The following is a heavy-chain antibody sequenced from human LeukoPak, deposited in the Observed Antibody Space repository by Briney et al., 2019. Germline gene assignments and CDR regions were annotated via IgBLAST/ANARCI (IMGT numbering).Heavy chain of an antibody. J-gene: IGHJ5*02. D-gene: IGHD3-10*01. CDR1: GGTFSSYA. CDR3: ARETLHYYGSGCFPPAPQAWFDP. V-gene: IGHV1-69*13. CDR2: IIPIFGTA. Sequence: ASVKVSCEASGGTFSSYAISWVRQAPGQGLEWMGGIIPIFGTANYAQKFQGRVTITADESTSTAYMELSSLRSEDTAVYYCARETLHYYGSGCFPPAPQAWFDPWGQGTLVTVSS.